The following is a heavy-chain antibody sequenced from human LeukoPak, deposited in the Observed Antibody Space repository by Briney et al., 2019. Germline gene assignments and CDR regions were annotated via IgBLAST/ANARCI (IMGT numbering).Heavy chain of an antibody. CDR3: AKEYCSGRCYGDYFDY. V-gene: IGHV3-30*18. J-gene: IGHJ4*02. CDR1: GFTFSSYG. D-gene: IGHD2-15*01. CDR2: ISYDGSKK. Sequence: PGGSLRLSCAASGFTFSSYGMHWVRQAPGKGLEWVAVISYDGSKKYYADSVKGRFTISRDNSKNTLSLQMNSLRAEDTAVYYCAKEYCSGRCYGDYFDYWGQGTLVTVSS.